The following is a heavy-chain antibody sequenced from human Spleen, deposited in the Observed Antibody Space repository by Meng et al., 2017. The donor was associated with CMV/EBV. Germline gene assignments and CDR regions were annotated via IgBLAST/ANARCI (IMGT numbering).Heavy chain of an antibody. CDR1: GFTFSDYY. V-gene: IGHV3-11*04. Sequence: SGFTFSDYYMSWIRQAPGKGLEWVSYISSSGSTIYYADSVKGRFTISRDNAKNSLYLQMNSLRAEDTAVYYCVRDRFGPRSHYYFDYWGQGTLVTVSS. J-gene: IGHJ4*02. CDR2: ISSSGSTI. CDR3: VRDRFGPRSHYYFDY. D-gene: IGHD3-16*01.